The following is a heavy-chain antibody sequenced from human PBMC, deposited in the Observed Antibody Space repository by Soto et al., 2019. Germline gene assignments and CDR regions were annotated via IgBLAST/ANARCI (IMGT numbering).Heavy chain of an antibody. V-gene: IGHV3-49*03. J-gene: IGHJ5*02. CDR1: GFTFGDYA. CDR3: TTNYYDSSGYDNWFDP. CDR2: IRSKAYGGTT. D-gene: IGHD3-22*01. Sequence: PGGSLGLSCTASGFTFGDYAMSWFRQAPGKGLEWVGFIRSKAYGGTTEYAASVKGRFTISRDDSKSIAYLQMNSLKTEDTAVYYCTTNYYDSSGYDNWFDPWGQGTLVTVSS.